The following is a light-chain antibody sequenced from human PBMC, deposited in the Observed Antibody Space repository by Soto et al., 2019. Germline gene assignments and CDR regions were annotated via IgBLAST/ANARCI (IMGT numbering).Light chain of an antibody. CDR1: QSVSSNF. J-gene: IGKJ1*01. Sequence: EIVLTQSPGTLSLSPGERATLSCRASQSVSSNFLAWYQQKPGHAPRLLIYGASNRATGIPDRFSGGGSGTDFTLTISRLEPEDFAVYYCQQHGSAPRTFGQGTKVDIK. V-gene: IGKV3-20*01. CDR3: QQHGSAPRT. CDR2: GAS.